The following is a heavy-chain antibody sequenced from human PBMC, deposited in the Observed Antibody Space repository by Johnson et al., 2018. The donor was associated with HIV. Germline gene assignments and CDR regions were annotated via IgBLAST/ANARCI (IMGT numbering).Heavy chain of an antibody. CDR3: AIGPPFRNVLNVFDI. CDR1: GFTFSTYA. Sequence: QVQLVESGGGVVQPGRSLRLSCAASGFTFSTYAMHWVRQAPGKGLEWVAVISYDGSNKYYADSVKGRFTISRDNSKNTLYLQMNSLRVEDTAMYYCAIGPPFRNVLNVFDIWGRGTMVTVTA. V-gene: IGHV3-30*04. D-gene: IGHD2-21*01. J-gene: IGHJ3*02. CDR2: ISYDGSNK.